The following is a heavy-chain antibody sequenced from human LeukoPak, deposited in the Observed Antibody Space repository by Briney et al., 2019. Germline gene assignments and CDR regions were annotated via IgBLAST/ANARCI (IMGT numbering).Heavy chain of an antibody. D-gene: IGHD5-18*01. J-gene: IGHJ4*02. Sequence: SETLSLTCTVSGGSINSYYWSWIRQPAGKGLEWIGCIYSTGGTNYNPSLQSRVTMSIDTSKNQFFLRLTSVTAADTAVYYCARAGYSYLANYFDYWGQGTLVTVSS. V-gene: IGHV4-4*07. CDR1: GGSINSYY. CDR3: ARAGYSYLANYFDY. CDR2: IYSTGGT.